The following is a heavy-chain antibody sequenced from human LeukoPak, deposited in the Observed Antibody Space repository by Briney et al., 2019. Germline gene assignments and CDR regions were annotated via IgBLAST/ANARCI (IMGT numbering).Heavy chain of an antibody. CDR1: GGSFSGYY. V-gene: IGHV4-34*01. CDR3: ARRYGSGSYPSYYYYYYMDV. D-gene: IGHD3-10*01. CDR2: INHSGST. Sequence: PSETLSLTCAVYGGSFSGYYWSWIRQPPGKGLEWIGEINHSGSTNYNPSLKSRVTISVDTSKNQFSLKLSSVTAADTAVYYCARRYGSGSYPSYYYYYYMDVWGKGATVTISS. J-gene: IGHJ6*03.